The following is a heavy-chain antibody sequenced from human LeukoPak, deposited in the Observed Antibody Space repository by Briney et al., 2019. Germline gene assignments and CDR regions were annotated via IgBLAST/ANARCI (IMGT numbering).Heavy chain of an antibody. V-gene: IGHV1-69*13. J-gene: IGHJ4*02. CDR1: GGTFSSYA. D-gene: IGHD6-19*01. CDR3: ARDRDDSSGKFDY. CDR2: IIPIFGTA. Sequence: ASVKVSCKASGGTFSSYAIGWVRQAPGQGLEWMGGIIPIFGTANYAQKFQGRVTITADESTSTAYMELSSLRSEDTAVYYCARDRDDSSGKFDYWGQGTLVTVSS.